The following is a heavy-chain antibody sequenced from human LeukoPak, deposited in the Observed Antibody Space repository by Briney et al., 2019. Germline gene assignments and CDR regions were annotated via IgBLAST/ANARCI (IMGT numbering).Heavy chain of an antibody. J-gene: IGHJ4*02. V-gene: IGHV3-7*04. CDR3: ATDDLKNRGYYNIED. CDR1: GLTFSSYS. D-gene: IGHD3-22*01. Sequence: GGSLRPSCGASGLTFSSYSMTWVRQAPGKGLEWVATIKEAGTETFYVDSVKGRFTISRDNAKNSLFLQMNSLRAEDTAVYFCATDDLKNRGYYNIEDWGQGTLVTVSS. CDR2: IKEAGTET.